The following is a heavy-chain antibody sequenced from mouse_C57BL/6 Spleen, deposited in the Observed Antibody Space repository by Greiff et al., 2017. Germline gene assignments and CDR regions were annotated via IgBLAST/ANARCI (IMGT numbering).Heavy chain of an antibody. CDR2: IYPGDGDT. J-gene: IGHJ2*01. D-gene: IGHD1-1*01. V-gene: IGHV1-82*01. CDR1: GYAFSSSW. Sequence: QVQLQQSGPELVKPGASVKISCKASGYAFSSSWMNWVKQRPGKGLEWIGRIYPGDGDTNYNGKFKGKATLTADKSSSTAYMQLSSLTSEDSAVYFCARWHITTVVATDYWGQGTTLTVSS. CDR3: ARWHITTVVATDY.